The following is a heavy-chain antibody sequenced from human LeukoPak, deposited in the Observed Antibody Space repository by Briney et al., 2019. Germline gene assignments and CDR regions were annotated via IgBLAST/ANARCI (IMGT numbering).Heavy chain of an antibody. CDR3: AKEIRYFDWLPIDY. J-gene: IGHJ4*02. CDR1: GFTFSSYW. D-gene: IGHD3-9*01. V-gene: IGHV3-74*01. Sequence: GGSLRLSCAASGFTFSSYWMHWVRQAPGKGLVWVSRINSDGSSTSYADSVRGRFSISRDNAKNTLYLQMNSLRAEDTAVYYCAKEIRYFDWLPIDYWGQGTLVTVSS. CDR2: INSDGSST.